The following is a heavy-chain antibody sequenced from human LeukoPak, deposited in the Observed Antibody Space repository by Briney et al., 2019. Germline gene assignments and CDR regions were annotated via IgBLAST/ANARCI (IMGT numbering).Heavy chain of an antibody. Sequence: GGSLRFSCAASGFTFSSYAMSWVRQAPGKGLEGVSAISGSGGSTYYADSVKGRFTISRDNSKNTLYLQMNSLRAEDTAVYYCATELRSYYFDYWGQGTLVTVSS. CDR1: GFTFSSYA. J-gene: IGHJ4*02. V-gene: IGHV3-23*01. CDR2: ISGSGGST. CDR3: ATELRSYYFDY. D-gene: IGHD1-7*01.